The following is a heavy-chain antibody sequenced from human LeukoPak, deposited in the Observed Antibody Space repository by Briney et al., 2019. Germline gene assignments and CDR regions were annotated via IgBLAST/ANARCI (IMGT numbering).Heavy chain of an antibody. J-gene: IGHJ4*02. CDR1: GFTVTSKY. D-gene: IGHD5-24*01. CDR2: VYRDGST. Sequence: GSLRLSCSSSGFTVTSKYMSWVRQAPGKGLEWVSVVYRDGSTSYADSVKGRFTISRDNSKNTLYLQMNSLRVEDTAVYYCARDMTEMATIGEIWGQGTLVTVSS. CDR3: ARDMTEMATIGEI. V-gene: IGHV3-53*01.